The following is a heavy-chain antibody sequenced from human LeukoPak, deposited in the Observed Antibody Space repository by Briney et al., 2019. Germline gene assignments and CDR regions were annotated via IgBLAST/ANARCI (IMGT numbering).Heavy chain of an antibody. J-gene: IGHJ4*02. D-gene: IGHD4-23*01. V-gene: IGHV3-7*01. CDR3: ARYLVTTGVPYYFDY. Sequence: RGSLRLSCAASGFIFSSYWMSWVRQAPGMGLEWVANIKRDGSEKYYADSLRGRFTISRDNAKNSLFLQMNSLRAEDTAVYYCARYLVTTGVPYYFDYWGQGTLVTVSS. CDR2: IKRDGSEK. CDR1: GFIFSSYW.